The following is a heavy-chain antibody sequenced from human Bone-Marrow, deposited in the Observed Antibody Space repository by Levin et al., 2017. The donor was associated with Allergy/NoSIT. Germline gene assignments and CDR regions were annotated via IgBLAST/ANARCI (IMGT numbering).Heavy chain of an antibody. V-gene: IGHV4-59*01. CDR3: ARSRSYGSGSYYRDYYYYGMDV. Sequence: PSQTLSLTCTVSGGSISSDYWSWIRQPPGKGLEWIGYMYYSVNTDYNPSHKSRVTISADTSKNQFSLKMRFLTSADTAVYYCARSRSYGSGSYYRDYYYYGMDVWGQGTTVTVSS. J-gene: IGHJ6*02. D-gene: IGHD3-10*01. CDR2: MYYSVNT. CDR1: GGSISSDY.